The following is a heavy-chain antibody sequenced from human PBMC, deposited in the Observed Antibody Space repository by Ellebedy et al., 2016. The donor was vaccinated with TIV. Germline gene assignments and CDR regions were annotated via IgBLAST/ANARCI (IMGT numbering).Heavy chain of an antibody. CDR3: TRGFYEKFDP. Sequence: ASVKVSCKASGYTFTSYFMYWVRQAPGQGLEWMGLINPSGGGTNYAQKFQGRVTMTRDTSTSTVYMELSSLRSEDTAVYYCTRGFYEKFDPWGQGTPVTVS. J-gene: IGHJ5*02. D-gene: IGHD5/OR15-5a*01. V-gene: IGHV1-46*01. CDR1: GYTFTSYF. CDR2: INPSGGGT.